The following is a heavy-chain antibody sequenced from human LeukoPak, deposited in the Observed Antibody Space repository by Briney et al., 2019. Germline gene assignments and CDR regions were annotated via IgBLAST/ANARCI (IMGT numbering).Heavy chain of an antibody. J-gene: IGHJ4*02. D-gene: IGHD1-7*01. CDR2: INPNSGGT. V-gene: IGHV1-2*02. Sequence: ASVKVSCKASGYTFSGYYMHWVRQAPGQGLEWMGWINPNSGGTNYAQKFQGRVIITTDTSISTAYMELSRLRSDDTAVYYCAREELLAFDYWGQGSLVTVSS. CDR3: AREELLAFDY. CDR1: GYTFSGYY.